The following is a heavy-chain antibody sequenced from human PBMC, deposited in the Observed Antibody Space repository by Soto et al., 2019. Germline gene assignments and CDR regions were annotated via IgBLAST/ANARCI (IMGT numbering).Heavy chain of an antibody. CDR2: IKQDGSQK. CDR3: ARPTSADYGDYGWDF. CDR1: TFTFSNYW. J-gene: IGHJ4*02. Sequence: GGSLRLSCVASTFTFSNYWMSWVRRAPGKGLEWVANIKQDGSQKHYVDSVKGRFTISRDNGKNSLYLQMNSLRAEDTAVYYCARPTSADYGDYGWDFWGQATLVTVSS. D-gene: IGHD4-17*01. V-gene: IGHV3-7*01.